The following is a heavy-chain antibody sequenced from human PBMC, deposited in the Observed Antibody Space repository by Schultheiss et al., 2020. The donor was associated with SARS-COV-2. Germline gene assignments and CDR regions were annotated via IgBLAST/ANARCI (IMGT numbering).Heavy chain of an antibody. Sequence: SQTLSLTCTVSGGSISTYYWTWIRQPPGKGLEWIGYISGSTNYNPSLKSRVTISVDTSKNQFSLKLSSVTAADTAVYYCARGRGYYYYYMDVWGKGTTVTVSS. CDR1: GGSISTYY. CDR3: ARGRGYYYYYMDV. V-gene: IGHV4-59*12. CDR2: ISGST. J-gene: IGHJ6*03.